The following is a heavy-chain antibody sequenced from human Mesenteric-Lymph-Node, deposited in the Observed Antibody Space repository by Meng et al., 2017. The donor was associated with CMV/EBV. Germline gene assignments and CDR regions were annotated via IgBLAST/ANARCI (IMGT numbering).Heavy chain of an antibody. Sequence: SETLSLTCTVSGASISSTSLNWGWICQPPGKGLEWIGSIFHSGATNYNPSLQSRVTISRDTSKNQFSLKLSSVIAADTAVYYCARDQKDYWNNYYHGLDVWGQGTTVTVSS. CDR2: IFHSGAT. J-gene: IGHJ6*02. CDR3: ARDQKDYWNNYYHGLDV. V-gene: IGHV4-39*07. CDR1: GASISSTSLN. D-gene: IGHD1/OR15-1a*01.